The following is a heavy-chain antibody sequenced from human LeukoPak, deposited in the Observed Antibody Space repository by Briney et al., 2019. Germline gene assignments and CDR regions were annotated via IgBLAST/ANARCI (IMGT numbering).Heavy chain of an antibody. D-gene: IGHD6-6*01. CDR3: ASADDTIAARPRRRSYYYYYYMDV. J-gene: IGHJ6*03. Sequence: ASVKVSCKASGYTFTSYDINWVRQATGQGLEWMGWMNPNSGNTGYAQKFQGRVTMTRNTSISTAYMELSSLRSEDTAVYYCASADDTIAARPRRRSYYYYYYMDVWGKGTTVTVSS. CDR2: MNPNSGNT. CDR1: GYTFTSYD. V-gene: IGHV1-8*01.